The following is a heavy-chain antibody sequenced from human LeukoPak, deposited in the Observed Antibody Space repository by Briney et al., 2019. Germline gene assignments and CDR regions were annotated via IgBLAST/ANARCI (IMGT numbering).Heavy chain of an antibody. D-gene: IGHD3-10*01. CDR3: ARDRGFGELDV. V-gene: IGHV3-53*01. J-gene: IGHJ6*04. CDR2: IYWTGKT. Sequence: GGSLRLSCAASGVTVSSNYTRWVRQAPGKGLEWVSLIYWTGKTYYADSVKGRFTIMGDNSKNSVYLQMNSLRAEDTAVYYCARDRGFGELDVWGKGTTVIVSS. CDR1: GVTVSSNY.